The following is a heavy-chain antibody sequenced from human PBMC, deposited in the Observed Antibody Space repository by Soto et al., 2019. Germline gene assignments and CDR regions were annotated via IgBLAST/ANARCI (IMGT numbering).Heavy chain of an antibody. D-gene: IGHD3-3*01. J-gene: IGHJ6*02. V-gene: IGHV1-18*01. CDR1: GYTFTSYG. Sequence: QVPLVQSGAEVKKPGASVKVSCKASGYTFTSYGISWVRQAPGQGLEWMGWISAYNGNTNYAQKLQGRVTMTTDTSTSTAYMELRSLRSDDTAVYYCARDVLRFLEWSSPYYYYYGMDVWGQGTTVTVSS. CDR3: ARDVLRFLEWSSPYYYYYGMDV. CDR2: ISAYNGNT.